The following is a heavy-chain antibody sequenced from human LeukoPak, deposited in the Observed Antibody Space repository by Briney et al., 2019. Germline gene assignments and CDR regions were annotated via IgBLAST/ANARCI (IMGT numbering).Heavy chain of an antibody. CDR3: AKAGKLRHFESDY. V-gene: IGHV3-23*01. CDR2: ISGSGADT. CDR1: GFTLSRYA. Sequence: GGSLRLSCAASGFTLSRYAVSWVRQAPGKGLEWVSAISGSGADTYYADSVKGRFTVSRDDSKNTLYLQMNSLRAEDTAVYYCAKAGKLRHFESDYWGQGTLVAVSS. J-gene: IGHJ4*02. D-gene: IGHD3-9*01.